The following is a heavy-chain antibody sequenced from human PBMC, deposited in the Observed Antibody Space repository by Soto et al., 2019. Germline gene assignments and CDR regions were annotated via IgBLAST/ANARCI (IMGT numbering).Heavy chain of an antibody. CDR3: ARSVVVPTAPDY. CDR2: INTGNGNT. D-gene: IGHD2-2*01. Sequence: ASVKVSCKASGYTFTSYAMHWVRQAPGQRLEWMGWINTGNGNTKYSQKFQGRVTITRDTSASTAYMELSSLRSEDTAVYYCARSVVVPTAPDYWGQGTLVTVSS. CDR1: GYTFTSYA. J-gene: IGHJ4*02. V-gene: IGHV1-3*04.